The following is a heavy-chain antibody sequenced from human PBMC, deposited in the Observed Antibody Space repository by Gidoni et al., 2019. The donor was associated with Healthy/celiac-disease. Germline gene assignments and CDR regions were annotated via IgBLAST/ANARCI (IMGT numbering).Heavy chain of an antibody. CDR3: AHRDLTAPDYYYYMDV. V-gene: IGHV3-23*01. D-gene: IGHD2-21*02. CDR1: GFTFSSYA. Sequence: EVQLLESGGGLVQPGGSLRLSCAASGFTFSSYAMSWVRQAPGKGLEWVSAISGSGGSTYYADSVKGRFTISRDNSKNTLYLQMNSLRAEDTAVYYCAHRDLTAPDYYYYMDVWGKGTTVTVSS. J-gene: IGHJ6*03. CDR2: ISGSGGST.